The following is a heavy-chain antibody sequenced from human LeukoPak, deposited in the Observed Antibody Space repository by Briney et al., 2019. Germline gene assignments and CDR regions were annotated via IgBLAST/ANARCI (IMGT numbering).Heavy chain of an antibody. CDR2: ISSSGSTI. V-gene: IGHV3-48*04. Sequence: PGGSLRLSCAASGFTLSSYWMGWVRQAPGKGLEWVSYISSSGSTIYYADSVKGRFTISRDNAKNSLYLQMNSLRAEDTAVYYCARDHEVLGYWGQGTLVTVSS. CDR3: ARDHEVLGY. J-gene: IGHJ4*02. D-gene: IGHD2-8*02. CDR1: GFTLSSYW.